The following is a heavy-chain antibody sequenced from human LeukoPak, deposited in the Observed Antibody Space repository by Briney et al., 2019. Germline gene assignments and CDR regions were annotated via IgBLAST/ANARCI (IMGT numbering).Heavy chain of an antibody. D-gene: IGHD1-1*01. V-gene: IGHV3-23*01. CDR3: ARYSAMREPDY. CDR1: GFTFSSYA. Sequence: GGSLRLSCAASGFTFSSYAMSWVRQAPGKGLEWVSAISGSGGSTYYADSVKGRFTISRDNAKNSLYLQMNSLRAEDTAVYYCARYSAMREPDYWGQGTLVTVSP. CDR2: ISGSGGST. J-gene: IGHJ4*02.